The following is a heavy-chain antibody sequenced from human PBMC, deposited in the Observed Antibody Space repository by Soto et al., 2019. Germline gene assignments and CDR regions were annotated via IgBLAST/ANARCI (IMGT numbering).Heavy chain of an antibody. CDR2: ISYDGSNK. CDR3: ARDGARDYGDYVFDY. J-gene: IGHJ4*02. CDR1: GFTFSSYA. D-gene: IGHD4-17*01. Sequence: GGSLRLSCAASGFTFSSYAMHWVRQAPGKGLEWVAVISYDGSNKYYADSMKGRFTISRDNSKNTLYLQMNSLRAEDTAVYYCARDGARDYGDYVFDYWGQGTLVTVSS. V-gene: IGHV3-30-3*01.